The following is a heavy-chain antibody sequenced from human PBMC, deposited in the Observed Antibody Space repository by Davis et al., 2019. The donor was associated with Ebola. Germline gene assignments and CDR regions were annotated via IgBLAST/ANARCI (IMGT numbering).Heavy chain of an antibody. CDR2: INSDGSST. J-gene: IGHJ3*02. V-gene: IGHV3-74*01. Sequence: PGGSLRLSCAASGFTFSSYWMHWVRQAPGKGLVWVSRINSDGSSTSYADSVKGRFTISRDNAKNTLYLQMNSLRAEDTAVYYCARVNGDYIWYAFDIWGQGTMVTVSS. CDR1: GFTFSSYW. CDR3: ARVNGDYIWYAFDI. D-gene: IGHD4-17*01.